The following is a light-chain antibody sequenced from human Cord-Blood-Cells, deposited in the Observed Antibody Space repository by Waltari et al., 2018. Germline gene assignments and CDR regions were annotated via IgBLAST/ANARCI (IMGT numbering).Light chain of an antibody. V-gene: IGKV3-11*01. CDR2: YAS. J-gene: IGKJ4*01. CDR3: QQRSNWPPLT. CDR1: QSVSSY. Sequence: EIVLTQSPATLSFSPGERATLPCRANQSVSSYLAWYQQKPGQAPRLLIYYASNSATGIPARFSGSGSGTDFTLTISSLEPEDFAVYYCQQRSNWPPLTFGGGTKVEIK.